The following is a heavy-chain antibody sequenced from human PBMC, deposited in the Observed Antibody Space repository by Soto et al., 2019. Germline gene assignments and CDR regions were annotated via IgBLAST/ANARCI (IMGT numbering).Heavy chain of an antibody. J-gene: IGHJ2*01. V-gene: IGHV1-3*01. CDR1: GYTFSYYV. Sequence: QVHLVQSGAEVKKPGASVKLYCGASGYTFSYYVIHWVRQAPGQRLDWMGWINAGNGNTKYSERFQGRVTMTRDTHACTAYMQLSSLRSEDTAVYFCARSGYSSGWYYWYFDYWGSGTLVTVSS. CDR2: INAGNGNT. CDR3: ARSGYSSGWYYWYFDY. D-gene: IGHD6-19*01.